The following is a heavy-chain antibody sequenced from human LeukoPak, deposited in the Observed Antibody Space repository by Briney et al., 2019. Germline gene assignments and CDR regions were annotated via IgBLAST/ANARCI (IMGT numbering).Heavy chain of an antibody. Sequence: PGGSLRLSCAASGFTFSSYAMHWVRQAPGKGLEWVAVISYDGSNKYYADSVKGRFTISRDNAKNSLYLQMNSLRAEDMALYYCAKGGSGFGESYMDVWGKGTTVTVSS. CDR1: GFTFSSYA. CDR2: ISYDGSNK. V-gene: IGHV3-30-3*01. J-gene: IGHJ6*03. CDR3: AKGGSGFGESYMDV. D-gene: IGHD3-10*01.